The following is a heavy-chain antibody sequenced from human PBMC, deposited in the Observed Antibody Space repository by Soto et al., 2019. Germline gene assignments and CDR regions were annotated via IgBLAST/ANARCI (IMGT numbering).Heavy chain of an antibody. V-gene: IGHV4-31*03. CDR3: ARGHNFWSGYYTYYFDY. CDR1: GGSISSGGYY. J-gene: IGHJ4*02. Sequence: SETLSLTCTVSGGSISSGGYYWSWIRQHPGKGLEWIGYIYYSGSTYYNPSLKSRVTISVDTSKNQFSLKLSSVTAADTAVYYCARGHNFWSGYYTYYFDYWGQGTLVTVSS. CDR2: IYYSGST. D-gene: IGHD3-3*01.